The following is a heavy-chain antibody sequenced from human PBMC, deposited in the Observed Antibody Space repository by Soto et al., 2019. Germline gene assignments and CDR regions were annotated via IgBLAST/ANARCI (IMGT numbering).Heavy chain of an antibody. CDR2: IYYSGST. CDR1: GGSISSGGYY. V-gene: IGHV4-31*03. Sequence: SATLSLTCTVSGGSISSGGYYWSWIRQHPGKGLEWIGYIYYSGSTYYNPSLKSRVTISVDTSKNQFSLKLSSVTAADTAVYYCARDGTVTTDYYGMDVWGQGTTVTVSS. CDR3: ARDGTVTTDYYGMDV. J-gene: IGHJ6*02. D-gene: IGHD4-17*01.